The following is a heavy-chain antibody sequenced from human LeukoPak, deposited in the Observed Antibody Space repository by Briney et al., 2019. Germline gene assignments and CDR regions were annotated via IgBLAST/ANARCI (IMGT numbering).Heavy chain of an antibody. CDR2: MNPNSGNT. V-gene: IGHV1-8*03. CDR1: GYTFTSYD. CDR3: ASGRSGWPFDY. D-gene: IGHD6-19*01. J-gene: IGHJ4*02. Sequence: ASVKVSCKASGYTFTSYDINWVRQATGQGLEWMGWMNPNSGNTDYAQKFQGRVTITRNTSISTAYMELSSLRSEDTAVYYCASGRSGWPFDYWGQGTLVTVSS.